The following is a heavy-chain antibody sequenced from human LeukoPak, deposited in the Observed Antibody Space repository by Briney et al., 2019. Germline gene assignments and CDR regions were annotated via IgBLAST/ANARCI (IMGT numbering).Heavy chain of an antibody. Sequence: GGSLRLSCASSGFTFSTYSMHWVRQAPGKGLEWVAFIRYDGSDKYYADSVKGRFTISRDNSKNTLYLQMNSLRAEDTAVYYCAKGERAVAGPTFDYWGQGTLVTVSS. J-gene: IGHJ4*02. CDR2: IRYDGSDK. CDR1: GFTFSTYS. V-gene: IGHV3-30*02. CDR3: AKGERAVAGPTFDY. D-gene: IGHD6-19*01.